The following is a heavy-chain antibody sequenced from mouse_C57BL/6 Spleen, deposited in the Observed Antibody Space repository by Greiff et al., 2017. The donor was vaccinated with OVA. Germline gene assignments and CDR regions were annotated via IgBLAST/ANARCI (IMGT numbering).Heavy chain of an antibody. CDR2: INPYNGGT. CDR1: GYTFTDYY. CDR3: ARTPRFTYYAMDY. Sequence: DVQLQESGPVLVKPGASVKMSCKASGYTFTDYYMNWVKQSHGKSLEWIGVINPYNGGTSYNQKFKGKATLTVDKSSSTAYMELNSLTSEDSAVYYCARTPRFTYYAMDYWGQGTSVTVSS. V-gene: IGHV1-19*01. J-gene: IGHJ4*01.